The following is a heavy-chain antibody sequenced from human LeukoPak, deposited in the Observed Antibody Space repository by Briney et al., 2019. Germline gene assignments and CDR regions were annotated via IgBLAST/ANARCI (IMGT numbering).Heavy chain of an antibody. CDR2: IHYSGGT. J-gene: IGHJ4*02. CDR3: SSGHQRDGYTYFDF. V-gene: IGHV4-59*01. CDR1: GGPISSYY. Sequence: SETLSLTCTVSGGPISSYYWTWVRQPPGKGLEWIGYIHYSGGTNYIPSLKSRVTISVDTSKNQFSLKLSSVTAADTAVYYCSSGHQRDGYTYFDFWGQGTLVTVSS. D-gene: IGHD5-24*01.